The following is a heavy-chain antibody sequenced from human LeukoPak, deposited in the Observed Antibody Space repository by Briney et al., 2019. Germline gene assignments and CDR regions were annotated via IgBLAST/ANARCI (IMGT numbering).Heavy chain of an antibody. J-gene: IGHJ6*03. CDR3: ARDRGTSSSLGYFYYCMDV. Sequence: PSQTLSLTCTVSGDSISSGTSYWSWIRQPAGKGLEWIGHIYTTGSTHYNSSLKSRVTMSVDTSKNQFSLKLHSVTAADTALYYCARDRGTSSSLGYFYYCMDVWGKGTTVTVSS. D-gene: IGHD6-19*01. CDR1: GDSISSGTSY. V-gene: IGHV4-61*09. CDR2: IYTTGST.